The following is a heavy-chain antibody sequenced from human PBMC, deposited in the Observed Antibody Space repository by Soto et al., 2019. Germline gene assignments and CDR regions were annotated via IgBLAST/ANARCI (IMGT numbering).Heavy chain of an antibody. J-gene: IGHJ5*02. V-gene: IGHV3-33*01. CDR1: GFDFSRYG. CDR3: ARLKLVAGRNRFDP. Sequence: QVQLVESGGGVVQPGRSLRLSCEASGFDFSRYGMHWVRQAPGKGLEWVSVILYDGSTKYYADSVKGRFTVSRANSRNTLYLQMDSLRDEDTAVYYCARLKLVAGRNRFDPWGQGTLVTVSS. CDR2: ILYDGSTK. D-gene: IGHD6-19*01.